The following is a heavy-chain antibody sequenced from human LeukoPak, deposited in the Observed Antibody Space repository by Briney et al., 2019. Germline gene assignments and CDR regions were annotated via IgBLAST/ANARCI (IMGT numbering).Heavy chain of an antibody. CDR2: ITGNGANT. V-gene: IGHV3-23*01. Sequence: PGGSLRLSCAASGFTFSSYGMSWVRQAPGKRLEWVSAITGNGANTFYADSVKGRFTISRDNSKNTMYLQMNSLRAEDTALYYCARDRSGSYPNWFDPWGQGTLVTVSS. D-gene: IGHD3-10*01. CDR1: GFTFSSYG. CDR3: ARDRSGSYPNWFDP. J-gene: IGHJ5*02.